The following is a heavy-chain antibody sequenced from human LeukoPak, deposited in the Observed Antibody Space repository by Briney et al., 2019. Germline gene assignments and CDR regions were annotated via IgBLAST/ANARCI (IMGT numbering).Heavy chain of an antibody. D-gene: IGHD3-9*01. CDR3: ARGRYDIAY. Sequence: SETLSLTCAVYGGSFSGYYWSWIRQPPGKGLEWIGEINHSGSTDYNPSLKSRVTISVDTSKNQFSLKLSSVTAADTAVYYCARGRYDIAYWGQGTLSPSPQ. CDR1: GGSFSGYY. J-gene: IGHJ4*02. V-gene: IGHV4-34*01. CDR2: INHSGST.